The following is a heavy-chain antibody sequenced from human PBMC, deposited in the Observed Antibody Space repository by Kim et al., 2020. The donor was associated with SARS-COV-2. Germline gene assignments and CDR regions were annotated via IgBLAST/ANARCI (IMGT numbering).Heavy chain of an antibody. Sequence: YAQKFQGRVTMTRETSISPADMELTSLTSDDTAVYYCAKYYFASSGPDFDYWGQGTLVTVSS. D-gene: IGHD3-22*01. J-gene: IGHJ4*02. CDR3: AKYYFASSGPDFDY. V-gene: IGHV1-2*02.